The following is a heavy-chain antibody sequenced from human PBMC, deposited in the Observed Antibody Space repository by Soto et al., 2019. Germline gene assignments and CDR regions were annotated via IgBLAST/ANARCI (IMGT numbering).Heavy chain of an antibody. CDR2: INPSGGST. D-gene: IGHD2-15*01. V-gene: IGHV1-46*01. CDR1: GYTFTSYY. J-gene: IGHJ4*02. Sequence: GASVKVSCKASGYTFTSYYMHWVRQAPGQGLEWMGIINPSGGSTSYAQKFQGRVTMTRDTSTSTVYMELSSLRSEDTAVYYCARDFETRPLVVVAATLVYWGRGTLVTVSS. CDR3: ARDFETRPLVVVAATLVY.